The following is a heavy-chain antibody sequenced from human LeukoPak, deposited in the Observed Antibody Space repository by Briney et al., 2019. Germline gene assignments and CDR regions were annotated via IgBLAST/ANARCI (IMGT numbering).Heavy chain of an antibody. CDR1: GFTFSSYA. J-gene: IGHJ4*02. D-gene: IGHD3-10*01. CDR2: ISGSGGST. V-gene: IGHV3-23*01. Sequence: GGSLRLSCAASGFTFSSYALSCVRQAPGKGLECVSAISGSGGSTYYADSVKGSFTTTRDNTKNTMYLQMKSLRGEDTAVYYCAKENRITRVRGVMYFDYWGRGTLVTVSS. CDR3: AKENRITRVRGVMYFDY.